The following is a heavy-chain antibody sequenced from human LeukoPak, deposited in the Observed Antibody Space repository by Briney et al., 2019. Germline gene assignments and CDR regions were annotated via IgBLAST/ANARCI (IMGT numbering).Heavy chain of an antibody. D-gene: IGHD4-17*01. V-gene: IGHV1-18*01. CDR2: ISAYNGNT. Sequence: GASVKVSCKASGYTFTSYGISWVRQAPGQGLEWMGWISAYNGNTNYAQKLQGRVTMTTDTSTSTAYMELRSLRSDDTAVYYCAREGGGVLRLNYYYYGMDVWGQGTTVTVSS. CDR3: AREGGGVLRLNYYYYGMDV. J-gene: IGHJ6*02. CDR1: GYTFTSYG.